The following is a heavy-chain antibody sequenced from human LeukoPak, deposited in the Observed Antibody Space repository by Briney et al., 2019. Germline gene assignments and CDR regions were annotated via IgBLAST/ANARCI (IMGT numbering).Heavy chain of an antibody. Sequence: SETLSLTCAVYGASFSGYYWSWIRQPPGKGLEWIGEMNHSGSTNYNPSRKSRVTISVDTSKKQFSLKLSSVNAADTAVYYCARSKPSDYDILTGLFDYWGQGTLATVSS. CDR3: ARSKPSDYDILTGLFDY. D-gene: IGHD3-9*01. J-gene: IGHJ4*02. CDR2: MNHSGST. V-gene: IGHV4-34*01. CDR1: GASFSGYY.